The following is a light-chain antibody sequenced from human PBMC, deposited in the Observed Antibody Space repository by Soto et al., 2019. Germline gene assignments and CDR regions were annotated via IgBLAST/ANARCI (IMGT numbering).Light chain of an antibody. Sequence: EIVLTQSPGTLSLSPGERATLSCRASQSVSSSYLAWYQQKPGQAPRLLIYGASSRATGLPARFSGSGSGTDFTLTISRLEPEDFAVYYCQQYGSSPLYTFGQGTKLEIK. CDR3: QQYGSSPLYT. CDR2: GAS. J-gene: IGKJ2*01. V-gene: IGKV3-20*01. CDR1: QSVSSSY.